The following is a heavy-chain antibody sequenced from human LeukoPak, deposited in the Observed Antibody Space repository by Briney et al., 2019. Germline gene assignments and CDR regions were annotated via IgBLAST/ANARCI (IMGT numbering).Heavy chain of an antibody. Sequence: GGSLRLSCAASGFTFSNFGMHWIRQAPGKGLEWVSFIRYDGSNEYYADSVKGRFSISRDNSKNTVYLQMNSLRAEDTAIYYCANDTPVDTWGQGTLVTVSS. CDR2: IRYDGSNE. V-gene: IGHV3-30*02. CDR3: ANDTPVDT. J-gene: IGHJ5*02. CDR1: GFTFSNFG.